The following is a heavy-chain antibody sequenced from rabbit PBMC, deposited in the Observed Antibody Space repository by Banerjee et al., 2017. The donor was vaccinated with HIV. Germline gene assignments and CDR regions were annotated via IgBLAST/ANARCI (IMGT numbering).Heavy chain of an antibody. CDR1: GFSLSSNDM. D-gene: IGHD5-1*01. V-gene: IGHV1S45*01. J-gene: IGHJ4*01. Sequence: QEQLKETGGGLVQPGESLTLSCKVSGFSLSSNDMSWVRQAPGKGLEWIGCINTGSSGIIYYATWAKGRFTISKTSSTTVTLQMTSLTAADTATYFCARDGTDFGVYFNLWGPGTLVTVS. CDR2: INTGSSGII. CDR3: ARDGTDFGVYFNL.